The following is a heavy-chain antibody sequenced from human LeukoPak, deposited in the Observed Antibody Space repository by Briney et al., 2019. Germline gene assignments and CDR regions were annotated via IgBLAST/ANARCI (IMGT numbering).Heavy chain of an antibody. J-gene: IGHJ5*02. CDR1: GFTFSSYG. CDR3: ARQSYCSSTSCYAWWFDP. CDR2: ISSSSSTI. Sequence: GGSLRLSCAASGFTFSSYGMNWFRQAPGKGLEWVSYISSSSSTIYYADSVKGRFTISRDNAKNSLYLQMNSLRAEDTAVYYCARQSYCSSTSCYAWWFDPWGQGTLVTVSS. V-gene: IGHV3-48*04. D-gene: IGHD2-2*01.